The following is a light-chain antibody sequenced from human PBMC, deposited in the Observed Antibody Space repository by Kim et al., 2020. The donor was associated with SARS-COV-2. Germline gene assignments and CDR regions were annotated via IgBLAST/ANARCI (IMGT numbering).Light chain of an antibody. Sequence: SSELTQDHAVYVALGQTVRITCQGDSRRSYYATWYQQKPGQAPILVIYGKNNRPSGIPDRFSGSSSGNTASLTITGTQAGDEADYYCNSRDSNDNVVFGGGTKLTVL. CDR2: GKN. J-gene: IGLJ2*01. V-gene: IGLV3-19*01. CDR1: SRRSYY. CDR3: NSRDSNDNVV.